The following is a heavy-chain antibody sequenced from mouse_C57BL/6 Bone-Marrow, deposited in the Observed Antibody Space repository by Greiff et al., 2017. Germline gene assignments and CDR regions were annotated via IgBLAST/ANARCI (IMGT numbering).Heavy chain of an antibody. CDR3: ASPYDYDAY. CDR2: INPNNGGT. D-gene: IGHD2-4*01. J-gene: IGHJ3*01. Sequence: VQLQQSGPELVKPGASVKISCKASGYTFTDYYMNWVKQSHGKSLEWIGDINPNNGGTSYNQKFKGKATLPVDKSSSTAYMELRSLTSEDSAVYYCASPYDYDAYWGQGTLVTVSA. V-gene: IGHV1-26*01. CDR1: GYTFTDYY.